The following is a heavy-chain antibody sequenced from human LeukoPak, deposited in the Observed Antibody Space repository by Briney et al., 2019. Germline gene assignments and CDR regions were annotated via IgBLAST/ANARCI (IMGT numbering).Heavy chain of an antibody. CDR1: GFTFTSSS. J-gene: IGHJ4*02. CDR3: AAGGYRTGTADY. D-gene: IGHD1-1*01. CDR2: VVVGSGNT. V-gene: IGHV1-58*01. Sequence: SVKLSCKASGFTFTSSSVQWVRQACGQRLEWIEWVVVGSGNTNYAQKFQERATITRDMSTSTAYMELSSLRSEDTAVYYCAAGGYRTGTADYWGQGTLVTVSS.